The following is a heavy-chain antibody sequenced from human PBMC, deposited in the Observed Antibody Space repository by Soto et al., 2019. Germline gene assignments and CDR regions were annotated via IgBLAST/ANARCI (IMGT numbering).Heavy chain of an antibody. J-gene: IGHJ4*02. Sequence: SSVKVSCKASGYTFTSHGISWVRQAPGQGLEWMGWISADNGNTNYAQKLQGRVTMTTDTSTSTAYMERRSLRSDDTAVYYCARTGPDTAMDDIGYCGQGSRVTVA. D-gene: IGHD5-18*01. V-gene: IGHV1-18*04. CDR3: ARTGPDTAMDDIGY. CDR2: ISADNGNT. CDR1: GYTFTSHG.